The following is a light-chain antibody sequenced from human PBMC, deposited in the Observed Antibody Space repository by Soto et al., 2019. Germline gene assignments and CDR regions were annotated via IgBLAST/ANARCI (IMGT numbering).Light chain of an antibody. CDR2: AAS. V-gene: IGKV1-39*01. CDR3: QQSYTAPLT. CDR1: QSISTY. Sequence: DIQMTQSPSSLSASVGERVTITCRASQSISTYLNWYQQKPGKAPNLLIFAASTLQSGVPSRFSGSGSRTDFTLTIRSLQPEDFATYYCQQSYTAPLTFGGGTKVEIK. J-gene: IGKJ4*01.